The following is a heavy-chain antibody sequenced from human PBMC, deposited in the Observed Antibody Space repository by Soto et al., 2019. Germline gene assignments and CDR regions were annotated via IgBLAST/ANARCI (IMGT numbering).Heavy chain of an antibody. D-gene: IGHD3-16*01. J-gene: IGHJ5*02. CDR1: GYSFTNND. Sequence: GASVKVSCKASGYSFTNNDVTWVRQATGQGREWMGWMNPGSGDTGYAQKFQGRVTMTRDISIATAYMELSSLRSDDTAIYYCARMATFGSLNWFDPWGQGXLVTVSS. CDR3: ARMATFGSLNWFDP. V-gene: IGHV1-8*01. CDR2: MNPGSGDT.